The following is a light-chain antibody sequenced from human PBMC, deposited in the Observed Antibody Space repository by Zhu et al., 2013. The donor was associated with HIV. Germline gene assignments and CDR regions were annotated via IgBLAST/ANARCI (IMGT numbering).Light chain of an antibody. Sequence: EIVMTQSPATLSVSPGERVSISCRASQSVGTNLAWYHQKPGQPPRLLIYDASTRATGLPSRFNGSGSGTEFTLTISSLQSEDFAVYSCQQYNDWPPATFGQGTKVEIK. J-gene: IGKJ2*01. CDR2: DAS. V-gene: IGKV3-15*01. CDR1: QSVGTN. CDR3: QQYNDWPPAT.